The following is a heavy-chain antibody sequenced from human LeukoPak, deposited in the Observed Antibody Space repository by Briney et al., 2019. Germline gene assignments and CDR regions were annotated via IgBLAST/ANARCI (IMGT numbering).Heavy chain of an antibody. CDR1: GFTFSSYS. J-gene: IGHJ4*02. CDR3: ARAHDYGDYVHQDY. Sequence: PGGSLRLSCAASGFTFSSYSMNLVRQAPGKGLEWVSYISSSSSTIYYADSVKGRFTISRDNAKNSLYLQMSSLRAEDTAVYYCARAHDYGDYVHQDYWGQGTLVTVSS. CDR2: ISSSSSTI. V-gene: IGHV3-48*01. D-gene: IGHD4-17*01.